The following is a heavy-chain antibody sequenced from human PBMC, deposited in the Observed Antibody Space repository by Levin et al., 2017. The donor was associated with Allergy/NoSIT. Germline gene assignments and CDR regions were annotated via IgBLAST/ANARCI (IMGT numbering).Heavy chain of an antibody. V-gene: IGHV3-33*01. CDR3: ARGVQTLGDFDI. J-gene: IGHJ3*02. CDR1: GFTFSNYG. CDR2: IWYDGSNK. Sequence: PGGSLRLSCAASGFTFSNYGMYWVRQAPGKGLEWVAVIWYDGSNKYYADSVKGRFTISRDNSKNILYLHMNSLRAEDTAVYYCARGVQTLGDFDIWGQGTMVIVSS. D-gene: IGHD1-1*01.